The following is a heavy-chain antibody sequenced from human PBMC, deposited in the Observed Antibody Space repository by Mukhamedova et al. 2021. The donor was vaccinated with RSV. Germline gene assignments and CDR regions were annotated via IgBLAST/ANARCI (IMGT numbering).Heavy chain of an antibody. D-gene: IGHD3-3*01. CDR2: ISGSGGST. J-gene: IGHJ4*02. Sequence: VRQAPGKGLEWVSAISGSGGSTYYADSVKGRFTISRDNSKNTLYLQMNSLRAEDMAVYYCAKDRLRFLEWFFDYWGQGNLVTVS. CDR3: AKDRLRFLEWFFDY. V-gene: IGHV3-23*01.